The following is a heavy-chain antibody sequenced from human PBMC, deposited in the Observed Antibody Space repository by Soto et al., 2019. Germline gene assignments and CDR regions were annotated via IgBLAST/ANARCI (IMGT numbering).Heavy chain of an antibody. Sequence: SETLSLTCTVSGGSISSGDYYWSWIRQPPGKGLEWIGYIYYSGSTYYNPSLKSRVTISVDTSKNQFSLKLSSVTAADTAVYYCASLTYYYDSSGLVGGPFDYWGQGTLVTVSS. V-gene: IGHV4-30-4*01. CDR1: GGSISSGDYY. J-gene: IGHJ4*02. CDR2: IYYSGST. D-gene: IGHD3-22*01. CDR3: ASLTYYYDSSGLVGGPFDY.